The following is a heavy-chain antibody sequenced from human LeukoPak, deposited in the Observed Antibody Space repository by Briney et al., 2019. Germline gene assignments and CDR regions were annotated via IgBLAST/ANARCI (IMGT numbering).Heavy chain of an antibody. Sequence: PETLSLTCTVSGGSISSYYWSWIRQPPGKGLEGMGYIYYSGSTNYNPSLKSRVTISVDTSKNQFSLKLSSVTAADTAVYYCARGEDILTGYSLDYWGQGTLVTVSS. V-gene: IGHV4-59*01. J-gene: IGHJ4*02. D-gene: IGHD3-9*01. CDR1: GGSISSYY. CDR3: ARGEDILTGYSLDY. CDR2: IYYSGST.